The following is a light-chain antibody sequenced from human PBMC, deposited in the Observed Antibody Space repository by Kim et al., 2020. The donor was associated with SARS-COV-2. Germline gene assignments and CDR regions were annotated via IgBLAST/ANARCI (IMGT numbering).Light chain of an antibody. CDR3: QRYNTAPWT. CDR2: AAS. Sequence: ASVGDRVTITCRSSQGLSTFLAWYQQKPGKVPKLLIYAASVLQSGVPSRFSGRGSGTDFTLTISSLQPEDVATYYCQRYNTAPWTFGQGTKVDIK. CDR1: QGLSTF. V-gene: IGKV1-27*01. J-gene: IGKJ1*01.